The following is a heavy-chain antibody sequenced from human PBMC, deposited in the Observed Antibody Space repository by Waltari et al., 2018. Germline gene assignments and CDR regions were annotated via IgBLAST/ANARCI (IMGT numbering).Heavy chain of an antibody. CDR3: ARLEVNRDY. Sequence: EVQLVESGGGLVQPGGALRLSCAASGFTFSTYWMSWVRQAPGKGLEWVANIKEDGSENYYVDSVKCRFTISRDNAKNSLYLQMNSLRAEDTAVYYCARLEVNRDYWGQGTLVTVSS. V-gene: IGHV3-7*01. CDR2: IKEDGSEN. J-gene: IGHJ4*02. CDR1: GFTFSTYW. D-gene: IGHD2-21*01.